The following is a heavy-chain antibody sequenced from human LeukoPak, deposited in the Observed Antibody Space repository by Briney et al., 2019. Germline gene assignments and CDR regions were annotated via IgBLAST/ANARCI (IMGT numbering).Heavy chain of an antibody. Sequence: ASVKVSCKASGYTFTSYGISWVRQAPGQGLEWMGWISAYNGNTNYAQKLQGRVTMTTDTSTSTAYMELRSLRSDDTAVYYCARDAGLDYYGSGSYSSSGYWGQGTLVTVSS. D-gene: IGHD3-10*01. CDR2: ISAYNGNT. CDR1: GYTFTSYG. J-gene: IGHJ4*02. CDR3: ARDAGLDYYGSGSYSSSGY. V-gene: IGHV1-18*01.